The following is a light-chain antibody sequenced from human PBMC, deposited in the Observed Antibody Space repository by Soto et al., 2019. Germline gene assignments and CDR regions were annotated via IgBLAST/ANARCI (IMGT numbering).Light chain of an antibody. CDR2: DAS. CDR3: QHRMNWPLT. J-gene: IGKJ5*01. CDR1: QSVSSSY. Sequence: EIVLTQSPGTLSLSPGERATLSCRASQSVSSSYLAWYQQKPGQAPRLLIYDASNRATGIPDRFSGSGSGTDFTLTISSLEPEDFAVYYCQHRMNWPLTFGQGARLEI. V-gene: IGKV3D-20*02.